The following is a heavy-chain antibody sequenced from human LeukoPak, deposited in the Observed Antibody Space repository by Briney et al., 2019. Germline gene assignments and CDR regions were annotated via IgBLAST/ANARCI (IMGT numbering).Heavy chain of an antibody. CDR1: GFTFSSYS. Sequence: GGSLRLPCAASGFTFSSYSMNWVRQAPGKGLEWVSSISSSSSYIYYADSVKGRFTISRDNAKNSLYLQMNSLRAEDTAVYYCARRVLRFGEIIDYWGQGTLVTVSS. J-gene: IGHJ4*02. D-gene: IGHD3-10*01. CDR3: ARRVLRFGEIIDY. V-gene: IGHV3-21*01. CDR2: ISSSSSYI.